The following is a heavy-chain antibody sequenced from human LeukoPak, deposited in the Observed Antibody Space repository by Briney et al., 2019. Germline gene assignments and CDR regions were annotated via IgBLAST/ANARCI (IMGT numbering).Heavy chain of an antibody. CDR3: ARSEGPGTVDY. V-gene: IGHV3-7*05. CDR1: GFTFSIYW. D-gene: IGHD6-13*01. CDR2: INQDGSEK. J-gene: IGHJ4*02. Sequence: PGGSLRLSCAASGFTFSIYWMSWVRQAPGKGLEWVANINQDGSEKYYVDSVKGRFTMSRDNGKDSLHLQMNSLRADDTAVYYCARSEGPGTVDYWGQGTLVTVSS.